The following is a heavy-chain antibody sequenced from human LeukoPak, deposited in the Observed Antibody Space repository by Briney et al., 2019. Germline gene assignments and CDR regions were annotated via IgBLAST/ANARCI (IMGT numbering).Heavy chain of an antibody. V-gene: IGHV4-34*01. J-gene: IGHJ6*04. CDR2: INHSGST. D-gene: IGHD3-16*01. CDR3: ARGGGSYYYGMDV. CDR1: GGSFSGCY. Sequence: SETLSLTCAVYGGSFSGCYWSWIRQPPGKGLEWIGEINHSGSTNYNPSLKSRVTISVDTSKNQFSLKLSSVTAADTAVYYCARGGGSYYYGMDVWGKGTTVTVSS.